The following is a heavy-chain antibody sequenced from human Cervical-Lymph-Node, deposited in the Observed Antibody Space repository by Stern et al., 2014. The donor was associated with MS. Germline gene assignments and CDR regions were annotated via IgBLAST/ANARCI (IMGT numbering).Heavy chain of an antibody. V-gene: IGHV2-70*15. CDR2: IDWEDDK. D-gene: IGHD2-2*01. Sequence: QVTLRESGPALVRPTQTLTLTCTFSGFSLNTPGMCVTWIRQPPGKALEWLARIDWEDDKYYSTSLKTRLTVSKDTSKNQVVLRMTNMDPVDTATYYCARLEVPTSPGFHYYYYAMDVWGQGTTVTVSS. CDR1: GFSLNTPGMC. CDR3: ARLEVPTSPGFHYYYYAMDV. J-gene: IGHJ6*02.